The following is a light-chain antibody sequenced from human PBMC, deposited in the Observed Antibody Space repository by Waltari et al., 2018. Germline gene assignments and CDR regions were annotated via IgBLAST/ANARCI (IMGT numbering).Light chain of an antibody. Sequence: EIVLTQSPGTLSLSPGERATLSCRASQSVSSYLAWYQQKPGQAPRLVIYESSNRATGIPARFSGSGSGTDFTLTISSLEPEDFAEYYCHQRSNWPPTFGGGTKVEIK. J-gene: IGKJ4*01. V-gene: IGKV3-11*01. CDR3: HQRSNWPPT. CDR1: QSVSSY. CDR2: ESS.